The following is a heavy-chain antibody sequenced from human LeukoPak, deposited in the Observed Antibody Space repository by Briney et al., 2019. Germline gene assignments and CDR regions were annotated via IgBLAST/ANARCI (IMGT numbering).Heavy chain of an antibody. CDR3: ARAAFGAEIAVAGTPFDY. J-gene: IGHJ4*02. CDR2: INPNSGGT. CDR1: GYTFTGYY. Sequence: ASVKVSCKASGYTFTGYYMHWVRQAPGQGLEWMGWINPNSGGTNYAQKFQGRVTMTRDTSISTAYMELSRLRSDDTAVYYCARAAFGAEIAVAGTPFDYWGQGTLVTVSS. V-gene: IGHV1-2*02. D-gene: IGHD6-19*01.